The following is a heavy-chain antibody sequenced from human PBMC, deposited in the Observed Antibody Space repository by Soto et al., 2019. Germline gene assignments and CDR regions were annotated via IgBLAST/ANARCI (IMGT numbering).Heavy chain of an antibody. Sequence: QVQLQESGPGLVKPSGTLSLTCAVSGGSISSSNWWSWVRQPPGKGREWIGEIYNSGSTNYNPALRIRVALSVDKSKNRFSRKLSSVTAADTAVYYCARVSSSWHTNDYWGQGTLVPVSS. D-gene: IGHD6-13*01. CDR1: GGSISSSNW. J-gene: IGHJ4*02. CDR2: IYNSGST. V-gene: IGHV4-4*02. CDR3: ARVSSSWHTNDY.